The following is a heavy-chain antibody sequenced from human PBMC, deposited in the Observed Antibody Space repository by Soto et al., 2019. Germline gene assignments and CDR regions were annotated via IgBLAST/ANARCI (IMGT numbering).Heavy chain of an antibody. Sequence: EVQLVESGGGLVQPGRSLRLSCAASGFTFDDYAMHWVRQAPGKGLEWVSGISWNSGSIGYADSVKGRFTISRDNAKNSLYLQMNSLRAEDTAVYYCARSHPFNWFDPWGQGTLVTVSS. CDR1: GFTFDDYA. CDR2: ISWNSGSI. V-gene: IGHV3-9*01. J-gene: IGHJ5*02. CDR3: ARSHPFNWFDP.